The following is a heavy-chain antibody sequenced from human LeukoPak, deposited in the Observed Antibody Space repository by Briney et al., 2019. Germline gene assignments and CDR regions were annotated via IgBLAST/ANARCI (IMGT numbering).Heavy chain of an antibody. V-gene: IGHV3-21*01. D-gene: IGHD3-16*01. Sequence: TGGSLRLSCAASRFTFSSYSMSWVRQAPGKGREWVSPISSRSSDIYYADSVKGRFTISRDNAKKSLYLQMNSLRAEDTAVYYCARVGPYVNPDYYYNYMDVWGKGTTVTVSS. CDR2: ISSRSSDI. CDR3: ARVGPYVNPDYYYNYMDV. J-gene: IGHJ6*03. CDR1: RFTFSSYS.